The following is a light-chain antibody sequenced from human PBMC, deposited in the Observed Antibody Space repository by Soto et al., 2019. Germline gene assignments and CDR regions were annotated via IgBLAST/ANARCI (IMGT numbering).Light chain of an antibody. Sequence: IQMTQKTSSLSASVGDRVTITCRAGQRISSLLNWYQQKPGKAPKLLIYGASNLQSGVPSRFSGSGSGTDFTLTISSLQPEDFATYYCQQSYNTPRPFGQGTKVDVK. CDR1: QRISSL. CDR3: QQSYNTPRP. J-gene: IGKJ1*01. V-gene: IGKV1-39*01. CDR2: GAS.